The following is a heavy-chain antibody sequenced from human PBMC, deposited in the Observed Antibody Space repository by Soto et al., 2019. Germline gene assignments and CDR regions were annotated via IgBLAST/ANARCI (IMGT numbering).Heavy chain of an antibody. Sequence: QVQLQESGPGLVKPSETLSLTCSVSGVSTSNHYWTWIRKPPGQGPEWIGCIYYRGTTNYNASFNSLVTISLDTSKNQFSLKLTSVTTADTAVYYCARGGGSPYHDREFDYWGQGILVTVSS. CDR2: IYYRGTT. V-gene: IGHV4-59*11. CDR1: GVSTSNHY. CDR3: ARGGGSPYHDREFDY. D-gene: IGHD2-2*01. J-gene: IGHJ4*02.